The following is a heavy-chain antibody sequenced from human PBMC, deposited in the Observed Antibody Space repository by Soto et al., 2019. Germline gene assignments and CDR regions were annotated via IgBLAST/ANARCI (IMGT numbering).Heavy chain of an antibody. CDR3: TTAYDFQNYYYYYMDV. CDR2: IKSKTDGGTT. Sequence: GGSLRLSCAASGFTFSNAWMSWVRQAPGKGLEWVGRIKSKTDGGTTDYAAPVKGRFTISRDDSKNTLYLQMNSLKTEDTAVHYCTTAYDFQNYYYYYMDVWGKGTTVTVSS. J-gene: IGHJ6*03. V-gene: IGHV3-15*01. D-gene: IGHD3-3*01. CDR1: GFTFSNAW.